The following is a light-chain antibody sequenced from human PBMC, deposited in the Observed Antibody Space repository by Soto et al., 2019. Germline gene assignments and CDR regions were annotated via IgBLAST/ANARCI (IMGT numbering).Light chain of an antibody. J-gene: IGKJ1*01. Sequence: VLTQSPCTLSLSPGERATLSCRASQSVSSSYLAWYQQKPGQAPRLLIYGASSRATGIPDRFSGSGSGTDFTLTISRLEPEDSAVYYCQQYGSSPVAFGQGTKVDIK. V-gene: IGKV3-20*01. CDR2: GAS. CDR3: QQYGSSPVA. CDR1: QSVSSSY.